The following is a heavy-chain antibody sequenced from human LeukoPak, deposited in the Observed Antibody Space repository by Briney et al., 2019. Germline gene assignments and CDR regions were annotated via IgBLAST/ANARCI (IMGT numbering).Heavy chain of an antibody. CDR1: GGTFSSYA. V-gene: IGHV1-18*01. D-gene: IGHD3-3*01. CDR2: ISAYNGNT. J-gene: IGHJ4*02. Sequence: ASVKVSCKASGGTFSSYAISWVRQAPGQGLEWMGWISAYNGNTNYAQKLQGRVTMTTDTSTSTAYMELRSLRSDDTAVYYCARDGYDFWSGYSADYWGQGTLVTVSS. CDR3: ARDGYDFWSGYSADY.